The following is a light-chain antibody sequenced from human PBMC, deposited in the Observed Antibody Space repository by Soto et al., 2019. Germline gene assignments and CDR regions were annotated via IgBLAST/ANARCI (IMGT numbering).Light chain of an antibody. CDR1: QSLNNW. CDR3: QQYNTFPRT. V-gene: IGKV1-5*03. CDR2: MAS. J-gene: IGKJ1*01. Sequence: DIQMTQSPSTLSASIGDRVTITCRASQSLNNWLAWFQQKPGKAPKLLIAMASYLESGVPSRFSGSGSGTECTLTITSLQPDDFATYYCQQYNTFPRTFGQGTKVELK.